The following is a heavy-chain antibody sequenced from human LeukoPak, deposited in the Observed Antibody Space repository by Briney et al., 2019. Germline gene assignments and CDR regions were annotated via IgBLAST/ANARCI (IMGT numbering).Heavy chain of an antibody. Sequence: ASVKVSCKASGGTFSSYAISWVRQAPGQGLEWMGGIIPIFGTANYAQKFQGRVTITADESTSTAYMELSSLRSEDTAVYYCARGDRVGVTTGHFDYWGQGALVTVSS. D-gene: IGHD1-26*01. J-gene: IGHJ4*02. CDR3: ARGDRVGVTTGHFDY. CDR1: GGTFSSYA. V-gene: IGHV1-69*13. CDR2: IIPIFGTA.